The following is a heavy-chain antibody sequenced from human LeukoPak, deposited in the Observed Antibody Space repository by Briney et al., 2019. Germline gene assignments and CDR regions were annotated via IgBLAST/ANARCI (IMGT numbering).Heavy chain of an antibody. CDR2: ISSSSFYT. Sequence: PGGSLTLSCAASGFTFRNYAMSWLRQAPGKGLEWVSYISSSSFYTNYADSVKGRFTNSRDNAKNSLYLQMNSLRAEDTAVYYCARYCSSTSCYAEAGYYGMDVWGQGTTVTVSS. CDR1: GFTFRNYA. D-gene: IGHD2-2*01. J-gene: IGHJ6*02. V-gene: IGHV3-11*06. CDR3: ARYCSSTSCYAEAGYYGMDV.